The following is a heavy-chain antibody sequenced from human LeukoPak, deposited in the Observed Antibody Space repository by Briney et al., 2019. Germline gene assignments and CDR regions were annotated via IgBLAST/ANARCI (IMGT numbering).Heavy chain of an antibody. Sequence: GGSLRLSCAASGFTFDDYAMHWVRQVPGKGLEWVSGISWNSGRKDNADSVKGRFTISRDNANNSLYLQMNSLRAEDTALYHCIKSGNSVLIAAHSPFDYWGQGALVSVSS. D-gene: IGHD2-15*01. CDR3: IKSGNSVLIAAHSPFDY. CDR2: ISWNSGRK. CDR1: GFTFDDYA. V-gene: IGHV3-9*01. J-gene: IGHJ4*02.